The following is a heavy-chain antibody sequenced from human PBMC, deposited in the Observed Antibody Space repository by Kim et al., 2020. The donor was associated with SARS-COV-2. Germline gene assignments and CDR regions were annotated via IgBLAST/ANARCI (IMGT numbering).Heavy chain of an antibody. CDR3: ARGSYYLGMDV. Sequence: ASVKVSCKASGYIFTGYYIYWVRQAPGQGLECMGRINPDSGDTNYAQKFQGRVTMTRDTSITTAYMELSRLRSDDGVRYFCARGSYYLGMDVWGQGTTVTISS. J-gene: IGHJ6*02. V-gene: IGHV1-2*05. CDR1: GYIFTGYY. D-gene: IGHD3-10*01. CDR2: INPDSGDT.